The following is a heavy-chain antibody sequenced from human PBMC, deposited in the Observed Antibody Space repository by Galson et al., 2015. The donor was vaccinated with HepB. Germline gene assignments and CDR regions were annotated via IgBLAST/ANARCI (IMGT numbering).Heavy chain of an antibody. D-gene: IGHD2-15*01. J-gene: IGHJ5*02. CDR2: INHSGST. CDR1: GGSFSGYY. CDR3: ARDGQWWWSSGFFDP. V-gene: IGHV4-34*01. Sequence: ETLSLTCAVYGGSFSGYYWSWIRQPPGKGLEWIGEINHSGSTNYNPSLKSRVTISVDTSKNQFSLKLSSVTAADTAVYYCARDGQWWWSSGFFDPWGQGTLVTVSS.